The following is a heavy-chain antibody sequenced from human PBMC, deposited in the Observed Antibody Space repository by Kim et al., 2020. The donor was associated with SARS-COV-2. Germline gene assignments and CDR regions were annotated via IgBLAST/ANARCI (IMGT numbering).Heavy chain of an antibody. Sequence: SETLSLTCTVSGGSISSSSYYWGWIRQPPGKGLEWIGSIYYSGSTYYNPSLKSRVTISVDTSKNQFSLKLSSVTAADTAVYYCARRNRSHLNFDYWGQGTLVTVSS. D-gene: IGHD2-15*01. V-gene: IGHV4-39*01. CDR1: GGSISSSSYY. CDR2: IYYSGST. J-gene: IGHJ4*02. CDR3: ARRNRSHLNFDY.